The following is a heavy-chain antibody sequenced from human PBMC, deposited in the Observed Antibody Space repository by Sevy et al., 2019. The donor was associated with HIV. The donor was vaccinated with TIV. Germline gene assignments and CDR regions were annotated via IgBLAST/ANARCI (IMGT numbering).Heavy chain of an antibody. CDR2: ISYDGSNK. CDR1: VFTFSSYA. J-gene: IGHJ4*02. CDR3: ARASAKGIAAAGSLLRPFDY. Sequence: GGSLRLSCAASVFTFSSYAMHWVRQAPGKGLEWVAVISYDGSNKYYADSVKGRFTISRDNSKNTLYLQMNSLRAEDTAVYYCARASAKGIAAAGSLLRPFDYWGQGTLVTVSS. D-gene: IGHD6-13*01. V-gene: IGHV3-30*04.